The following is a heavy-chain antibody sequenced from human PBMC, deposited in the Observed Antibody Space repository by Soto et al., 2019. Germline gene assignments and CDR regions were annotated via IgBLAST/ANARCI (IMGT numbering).Heavy chain of an antibody. CDR1: GGSISSYY. Sequence: SETLSLTCTVSGGSISSYYWSWIRQPPGKGLEWIGYIYYSGSTNYNPSLKSRVTISVDTSKNQFSLKLSSVTAADTAVYYCATLAGDGMDVWGQGTTVTVSS. CDR3: ATLAGDGMDV. J-gene: IGHJ6*02. D-gene: IGHD3-10*01. CDR2: IYYSGST. V-gene: IGHV4-59*01.